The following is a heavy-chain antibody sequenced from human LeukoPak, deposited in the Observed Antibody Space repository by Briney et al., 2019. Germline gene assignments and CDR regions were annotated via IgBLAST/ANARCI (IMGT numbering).Heavy chain of an antibody. CDR1: GFTFSSYW. J-gene: IGHJ4*02. D-gene: IGHD6-19*01. V-gene: IGHV3-74*01. Sequence: QPGGSLRLSXAASGFTFSSYWMHWVRQAPGKGLVWVSRINSDGSSTSYADSVKGRFTISRDNAKNTLYLQMNSLRAEDTAVYYCARDGRGWYKDYWGQGTLVTVSS. CDR2: INSDGSST. CDR3: ARDGRGWYKDY.